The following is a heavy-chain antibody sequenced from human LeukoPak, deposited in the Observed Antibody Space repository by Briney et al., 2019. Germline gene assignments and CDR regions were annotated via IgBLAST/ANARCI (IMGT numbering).Heavy chain of an antibody. CDR2: ISAYNGNT. CDR3: ARGTRIVGATRGNWFDP. J-gene: IGHJ5*02. Sequence: ASVKVSCKASGDTFTSYGISWVRQAPGQGLEWMGWISAYNGNTNYAQKLQGRVTMTTDTSTSTAYMELRSLRSDDTDVYYCARGTRIVGATRGNWFDPWGQGTLVTVSS. CDR1: GDTFTSYG. V-gene: IGHV1-18*01. D-gene: IGHD1-26*01.